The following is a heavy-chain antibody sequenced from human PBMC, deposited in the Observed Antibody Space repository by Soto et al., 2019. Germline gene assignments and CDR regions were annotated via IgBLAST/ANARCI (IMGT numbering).Heavy chain of an antibody. CDR1: GGSISSYY. CDR2: IYYSGST. J-gene: IGHJ4*02. V-gene: IGHV4-59*01. Sequence: QVQLQESGPGLVKPSETLSLTCTVSGGSISSYYWSWIRQPPGKGLEWIGYIYYSGSTNYNPSLKSRVTISVDTAKNQFSLKLSAVTAADTAVYYCARDPDYFDSSGYRQYYFDYWGQGTLVTVSS. CDR3: ARDPDYFDSSGYRQYYFDY. D-gene: IGHD3-22*01.